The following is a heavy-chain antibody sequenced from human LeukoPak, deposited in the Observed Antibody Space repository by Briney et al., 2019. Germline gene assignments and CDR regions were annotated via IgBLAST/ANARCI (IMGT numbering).Heavy chain of an antibody. Sequence: PSETLSLTCSVSGGSISSSSYYWGWIRQAPGKGLEWIGSIYYSGRTYYNPSLKSRVTISVDTSKNQFSLKLNSVTAADTAVYYCAMPSSSGWGGFDPWGQGTLVTVSS. V-gene: IGHV4-39*01. CDR3: AMPSSSGWGGFDP. D-gene: IGHD6-19*01. CDR1: GGSISSSSYY. CDR2: IYYSGRT. J-gene: IGHJ5*02.